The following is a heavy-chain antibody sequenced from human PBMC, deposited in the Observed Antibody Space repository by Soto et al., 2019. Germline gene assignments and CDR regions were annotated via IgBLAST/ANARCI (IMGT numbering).Heavy chain of an antibody. CDR2: ISGSGGST. J-gene: IGHJ4*02. V-gene: IGHV3-23*01. CDR3: AKARTHSRPNYDFWSGYVY. D-gene: IGHD3-3*01. Sequence: GSLRLSCAASGFTFSSYAMSWVRQAPGKGLEWVSAISGSGGSTYYADSVKGRFTISRDNSKNTLYLQMNSLRAEDTAVYYCAKARTHSRPNYDFWSGYVYWGQGTLVTVSS. CDR1: GFTFSSYA.